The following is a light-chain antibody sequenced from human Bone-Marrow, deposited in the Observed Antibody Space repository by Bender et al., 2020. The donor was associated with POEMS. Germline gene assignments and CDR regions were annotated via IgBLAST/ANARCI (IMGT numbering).Light chain of an antibody. CDR1: SSDFGGYYL. Sequence: QSALTKPASVSGSPGQSITISCTGTSSDFGGYYLVSWFQQHPGKVPKLMIYEGNKRPSGVSDRFSGSKSGDTASLTISGLQNEDEGHYYCCAYAGSYTSSWVFGTGTKVTVL. CDR2: EGN. CDR3: CAYAGSYTSSWV. J-gene: IGLJ1*01. V-gene: IGLV2-23*01.